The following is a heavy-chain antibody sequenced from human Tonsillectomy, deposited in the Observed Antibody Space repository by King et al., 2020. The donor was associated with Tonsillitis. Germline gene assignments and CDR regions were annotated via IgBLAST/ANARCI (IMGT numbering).Heavy chain of an antibody. CDR3: ARGGGYSYGSR. CDR2: LIPIYNTA. J-gene: IGHJ4*02. CDR1: GGNFTNYG. Sequence: QLVQSGAEVKKPGSSVKVSCKASGGNFTNYGITWVRQAPGQGLEWMGGLIPIYNTANYAQRFQDRLTITADESTSTTYMELSSLRSDDTAMYFCARGGGYSYGSRWGQGTPVTVSS. D-gene: IGHD5-18*01. V-gene: IGHV1-69*12.